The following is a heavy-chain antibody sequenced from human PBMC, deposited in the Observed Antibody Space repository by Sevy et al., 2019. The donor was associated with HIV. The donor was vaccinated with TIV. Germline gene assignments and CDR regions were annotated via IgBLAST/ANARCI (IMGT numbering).Heavy chain of an antibody. Sequence: GGSLRLSCAASGFSFTNYAISWVRQAPGKGLEWVSVITSDGYSTYYADSVKGRFTISRDNSKNTMYLQMNSLRAEDTAVYYCAKEEHYDSSYAMDVWGQGTTVTVSS. CDR1: GFSFTNYA. CDR3: AKEEHYDSSYAMDV. V-gene: IGHV3-23*01. D-gene: IGHD3-22*01. J-gene: IGHJ6*02. CDR2: ITSDGYST.